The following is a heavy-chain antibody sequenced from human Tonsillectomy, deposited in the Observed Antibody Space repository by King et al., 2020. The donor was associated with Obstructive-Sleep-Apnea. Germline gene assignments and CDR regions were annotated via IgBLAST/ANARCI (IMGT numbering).Heavy chain of an antibody. CDR3: ANSXXXXXXXMDV. V-gene: IGHV3-30*02. CDR1: GFTFSTHG. CDR2: IRXDGXNT. Sequence: VQLVESGGGVVQPGGSLRLSCAASGFTFSTHGMHWVRQAPGKGLEWVAFIRXDGXNTXYDDFVKARFTISRDNSKSTLFLQMNSLRAEDTAVYHCANSXXXXXXXMDVXXXGTTX. J-gene: IGHJ6*02.